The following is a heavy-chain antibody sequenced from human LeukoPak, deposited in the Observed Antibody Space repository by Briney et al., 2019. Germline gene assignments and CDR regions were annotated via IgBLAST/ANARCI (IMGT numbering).Heavy chain of an antibody. CDR1: GYTFTSYA. CDR3: ARDGPRIAAAEDFDY. CDR2: INAGNGNT. J-gene: IGHJ4*02. D-gene: IGHD6-13*01. V-gene: IGHV1-3*01. Sequence: PGRSLRLSCAASGYTFTSYAMHWVRQAPGQRLEWMGWINAGNGNTKYSQKFQGRVTITRDTSASTAYMELSSLRSEDTAVYYCARDGPRIAAAEDFDYWGQGTLVTVSS.